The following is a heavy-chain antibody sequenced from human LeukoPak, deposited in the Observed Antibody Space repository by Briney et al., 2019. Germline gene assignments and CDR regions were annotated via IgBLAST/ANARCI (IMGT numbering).Heavy chain of an antibody. CDR3: ANPTTVTHY. CDR2: ISYDGSNK. V-gene: IGHV3-30*18. D-gene: IGHD4-17*01. Sequence: GGSLGLSCAASGFTFSSYGMHWLRQAPGKGLEWVAVISYDGSNKYYADSVKGRFTISRDNSKNTLYLQMNSLRAEDTAVYYCANPTTVTHYWGQGTLVTVSS. J-gene: IGHJ4*02. CDR1: GFTFSSYG.